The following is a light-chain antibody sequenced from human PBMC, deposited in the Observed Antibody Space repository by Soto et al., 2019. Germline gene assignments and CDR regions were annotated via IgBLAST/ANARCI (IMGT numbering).Light chain of an antibody. Sequence: EIVLTQSPGTVSLSPGERATLSCRASQSVTRNYLAWYQQKPGQAPRLVIYGASVRATGIPDRFSGSGSGTDFTLTISRLDPEDFAVYFCQRYGSSHPTTFGQGTRLEIK. V-gene: IGKV3-20*01. CDR3: QRYGSSHPTT. CDR2: GAS. CDR1: QSVTRNY. J-gene: IGKJ5*01.